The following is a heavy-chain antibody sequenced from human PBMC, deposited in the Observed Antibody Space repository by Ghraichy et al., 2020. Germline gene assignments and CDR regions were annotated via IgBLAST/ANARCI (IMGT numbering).Heavy chain of an antibody. D-gene: IGHD2-15*01. CDR2: ISGSGGVT. Sequence: GESLNISCAASGFTFSSNSMSWVRQAPGKGLEWVSVISGSGGVTHYADSGKGRFTISRDNSKNTVFLHINSLRAEDTAVYYCGKESPLCGGGCNSLLDYWGQGNLVTVSS. V-gene: IGHV3-23*01. CDR1: GFTFSSNS. J-gene: IGHJ4*02. CDR3: GKESPLCGGGCNSLLDY.